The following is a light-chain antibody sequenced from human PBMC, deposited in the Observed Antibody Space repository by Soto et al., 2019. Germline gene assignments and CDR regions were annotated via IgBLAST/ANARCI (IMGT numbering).Light chain of an antibody. CDR3: SSYTSTSTLAV. Sequence: QSALTQPASVSGSPGQSITISCTGNSSDVGGYNYVSWYQQHPGKAPKLMIYDVNNRPSGISNRFSGSKSGNTASLTISGLQAEDEADYYCSSYTSTSTLAVFGGGTKLTVL. V-gene: IGLV2-14*03. J-gene: IGLJ2*01. CDR1: SSDVGGYNY. CDR2: DVN.